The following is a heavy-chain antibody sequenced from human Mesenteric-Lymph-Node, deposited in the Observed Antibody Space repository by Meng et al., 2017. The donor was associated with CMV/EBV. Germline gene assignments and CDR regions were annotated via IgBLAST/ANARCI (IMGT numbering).Heavy chain of an antibody. CDR2: INNDGSNT. D-gene: IGHD5-12*01. Sequence: AATGFTFRSNWMHWVRQAPGEGLVWVSRINNDGSNTNYADSVKGRFTISRDNAKNTLYLQMNSLRAEDTAVYYCARAPGYSGYSPDYWGQGTLVTVSS. CDR3: ARAPGYSGYSPDY. V-gene: IGHV3-74*01. CDR1: GFTFRSNW. J-gene: IGHJ4*02.